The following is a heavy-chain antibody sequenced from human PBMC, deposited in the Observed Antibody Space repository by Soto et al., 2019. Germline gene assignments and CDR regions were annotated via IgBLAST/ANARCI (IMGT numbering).Heavy chain of an antibody. D-gene: IGHD2-2*01. V-gene: IGHV4-31*03. J-gene: IGHJ5*02. CDR2: IYYSGST. Sequence: PSETLSLTCTVSGGSISSGGYYWSWIRQHPGKGLEWIGYIYYSGSTYYNPSLKSRVTISVDTSKNQFSLKLSSVTAADTAVYYCARADVVVPAATDVWFDPWGQGTLVTVSS. CDR3: ARADVVVPAATDVWFDP. CDR1: GGSISSGGYY.